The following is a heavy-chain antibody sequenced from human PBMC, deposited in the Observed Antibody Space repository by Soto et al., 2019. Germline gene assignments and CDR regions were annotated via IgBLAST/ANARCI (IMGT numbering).Heavy chain of an antibody. V-gene: IGHV3-73*01. D-gene: IGHD1-26*01. J-gene: IGHJ1*01. CDR1: GFTFGASA. CDR3: ARSRGTGTYPHDFHP. CDR2: IGSRGETYAT. Sequence: PGGSLRLSCAASGFTFGASALQWARQASGKGLEWLGRIGSRGETYATTYAASVKGRFTVSRDDSKKTAYLQMNSLESEDTAVYYCARSRGTGTYPHDFHPWGQGTLVTVSS.